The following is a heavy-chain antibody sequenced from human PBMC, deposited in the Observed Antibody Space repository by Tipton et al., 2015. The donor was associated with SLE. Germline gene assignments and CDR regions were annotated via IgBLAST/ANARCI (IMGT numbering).Heavy chain of an antibody. CDR1: GISISTHY. J-gene: IGHJ4*02. D-gene: IGHD2-15*01. CDR2: MHNSGDS. Sequence: TLSLTCKVSGISISTHYWSWIRQPPGKGLEWIGQMHNSGDSTYNPSLKSRVTMSVDTTKNQFSLKLSSVTAADTAVYYCARKDCSGGSCAYFDYWGQGTLVTVSS. V-gene: IGHV4-59*11. CDR3: ARKDCSGGSCAYFDY.